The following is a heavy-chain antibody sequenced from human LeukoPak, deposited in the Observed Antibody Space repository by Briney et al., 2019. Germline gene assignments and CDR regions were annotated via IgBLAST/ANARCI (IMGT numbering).Heavy chain of an antibody. CDR2: ISGSGDVT. D-gene: IGHD3-10*01. J-gene: IGHJ5*02. CDR3: TKGLAEYVSGGYYKNRCLDP. V-gene: IGHV3-23*01. Sequence: GGSLRLSCAASGFTFSSYSMNWVRQAPGKGLEWVSVISGSGDVTYYADSVKGRFTIFRDNSNNMLYLQMNSLRVEDTAIYYCTKGLAEYVSGGYYKNRCLDPWGQGTLVTVSS. CDR1: GFTFSSYS.